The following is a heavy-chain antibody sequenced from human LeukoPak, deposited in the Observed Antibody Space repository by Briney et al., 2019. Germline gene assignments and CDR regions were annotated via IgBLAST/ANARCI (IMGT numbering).Heavy chain of an antibody. J-gene: IGHJ6*02. D-gene: IGHD2-15*01. Sequence: GGSLRLSCAASGFTVSSNYMSWVRQAPGKGLEWGSVIYSGGSTYYADSVKGRFTISRDNSKNTLYLQMNSLRAEDTAVYYCARPEASYSKYYYYGMDVWGQGTTVTVSS. CDR1: GFTVSSNY. CDR2: IYSGGST. CDR3: ARPEASYSKYYYYGMDV. V-gene: IGHV3-53*01.